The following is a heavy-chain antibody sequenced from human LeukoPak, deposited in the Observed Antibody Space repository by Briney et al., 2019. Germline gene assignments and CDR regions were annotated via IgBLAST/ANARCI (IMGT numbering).Heavy chain of an antibody. CDR2: ISYDGSNK. Sequence: GRSLRLSCAASGFTFSSYGMHWVRQAPGKGLEWVAVISYDGSNKYYADSVKGRFTISRDSSKNTLYLQMNSLRAEDTAVYYCAKDTPQWKLRFGFDYWGQGTLVTVSS. J-gene: IGHJ4*02. V-gene: IGHV3-30*18. CDR3: AKDTPQWKLRFGFDY. D-gene: IGHD1-26*01. CDR1: GFTFSSYG.